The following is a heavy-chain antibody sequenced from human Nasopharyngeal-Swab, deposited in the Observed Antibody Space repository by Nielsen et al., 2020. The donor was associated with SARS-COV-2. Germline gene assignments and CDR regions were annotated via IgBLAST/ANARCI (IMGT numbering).Heavy chain of an antibody. V-gene: IGHV4-34*01. Sequence: SETLSPTCAVYGGSFSDYYWSWIRQPPGKGLEWIGEIVHSGSTYYNPSLESRVTMSVDTSKNQFSLKLSSVTAADTAVYYCARGNISARLGLWGQGTLVTVSS. CDR2: IVHSGST. J-gene: IGHJ4*02. D-gene: IGHD3-16*01. CDR3: ARGNISARLGL. CDR1: GGSFSDYY.